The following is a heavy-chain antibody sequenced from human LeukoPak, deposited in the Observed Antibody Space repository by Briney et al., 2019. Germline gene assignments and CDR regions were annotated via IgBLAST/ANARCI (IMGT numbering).Heavy chain of an antibody. V-gene: IGHV3-23*01. Sequence: GGSLRLSCAASGFTFSSYGMSWVRQAPGKGLEWVSAISGSGDNTYYADSVKGRFTISRDNSKNTLYLQMNSLRAEDTAVYYCARDQYKNYYYYYYMDVWGKGTTVTVSS. J-gene: IGHJ6*03. CDR2: ISGSGDNT. CDR1: GFTFSSYG. CDR3: ARDQYKNYYYYYYMDV. D-gene: IGHD1-1*01.